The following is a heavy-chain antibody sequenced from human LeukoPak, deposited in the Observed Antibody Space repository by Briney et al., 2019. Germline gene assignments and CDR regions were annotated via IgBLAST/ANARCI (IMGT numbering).Heavy chain of an antibody. V-gene: IGHV6-1*01. CDR1: GDSVSSNRAA. CDR3: ARDLVHTSTWSNYFDY. D-gene: IGHD6-13*01. J-gene: IGHJ4*02. Sequence: SQTLSLTCAISGDSVSSNRAAWNWIRQSPSRGLEWLGRTYYRSKWYNDYAVSVNGRITINPDTSKNQFSLEVNSVTPEDTAVYYCARDLVHTSTWSNYFDYWGQGILVTVSS. CDR2: TYYRSKWYN.